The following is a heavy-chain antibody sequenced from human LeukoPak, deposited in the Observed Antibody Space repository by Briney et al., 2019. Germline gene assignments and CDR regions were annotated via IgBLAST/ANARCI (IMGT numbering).Heavy chain of an antibody. D-gene: IGHD3-22*01. J-gene: IGHJ4*02. CDR1: GGSISSGTYY. Sequence: SETLSLTCTVSGGSISSGTYYWTWIRQPAGKGLEWIGRIYTTGSTNYNPSLKSRFTMSTDTSKNQFSLKLSSVTAADTAVYYCARVTTGGYYNCWGQGTLVTVSS. CDR3: ARVTTGGYYNC. V-gene: IGHV4-61*02. CDR2: IYTTGST.